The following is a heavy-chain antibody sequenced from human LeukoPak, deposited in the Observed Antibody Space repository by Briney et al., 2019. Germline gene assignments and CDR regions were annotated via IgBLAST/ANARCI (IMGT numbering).Heavy chain of an antibody. CDR1: GFTFSSYR. Sequence: GGSLRLSCAASGFTFSSYRMNWVRQAPGKGLEWVSSLSSSSTYIYYADSVKGRFTISRDNAKNSLYLQMNSLRAEDTAVYYCAELGITMIGGVWGKGTTVTISS. J-gene: IGHJ6*04. V-gene: IGHV3-21*01. CDR2: LSSSSTYI. CDR3: AELGITMIGGV. D-gene: IGHD3-10*02.